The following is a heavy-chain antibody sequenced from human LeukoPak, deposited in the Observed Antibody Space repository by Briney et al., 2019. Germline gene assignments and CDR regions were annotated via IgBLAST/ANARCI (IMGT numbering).Heavy chain of an antibody. D-gene: IGHD3-22*01. J-gene: IGHJ4*02. CDR2: INPNSGGT. CDR1: GYTFAGYY. CDR3: ARDPPNYYDTSGPRPPFDY. V-gene: IGHV1-2*02. Sequence: ASVKVSCKASGYTFAGYYMHWVRQAPGQGLGWMGWINPNSGGTNYAQKFQGRVTMTKDTSITTAYMELSRLRSDDTAVYYCARDPPNYYDTSGPRPPFDYWGQGTLVTVSS.